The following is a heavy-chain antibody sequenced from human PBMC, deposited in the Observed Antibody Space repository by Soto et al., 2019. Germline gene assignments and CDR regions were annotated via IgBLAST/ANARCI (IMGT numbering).Heavy chain of an antibody. Sequence: PGGSLRLSCAASGFTFSSYGMHWVRQAPGKGLEWVAVIWYDGSNKYYADSVKGRFTISRDNSKNTLYLQMNSLRAEDTAVYYCARDRIFGVVIGYIDGVDVWGQGTTVTVSS. D-gene: IGHD3-3*02. V-gene: IGHV3-33*01. CDR2: IWYDGSNK. J-gene: IGHJ6*02. CDR3: ARDRIFGVVIGYIDGVDV. CDR1: GFTFSSYG.